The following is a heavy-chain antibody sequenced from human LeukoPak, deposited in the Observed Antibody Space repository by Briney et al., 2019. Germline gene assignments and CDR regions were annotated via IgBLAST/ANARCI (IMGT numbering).Heavy chain of an antibody. CDR1: GYTFTSYG. CDR2: ISAYNGNT. V-gene: IGHV1-18*01. D-gene: IGHD6-6*01. CDR3: ARDQPRNSYSSSESQWTH. J-gene: IGHJ4*02. Sequence: ASVKVSCKASGYTFTSYGISWVRQAPGQGLEWMGWISAYNGNTNYAQKLQGRVTMTTDTSTSTAYMELRSLRSDDTAVYYCARDQPRNSYSSSESQWTHWGQGTLVTVSS.